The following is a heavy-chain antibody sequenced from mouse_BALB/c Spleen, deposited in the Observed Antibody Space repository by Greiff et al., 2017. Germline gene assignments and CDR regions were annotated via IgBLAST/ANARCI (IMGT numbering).Heavy chain of an antibody. CDR1: GDSITSGY. D-gene: IGHD1-1*01. J-gene: IGHJ4*01. CDR3: ARGDYGSSSYAMDY. CDR2: ISYSGST. V-gene: IGHV3-8*02. Sequence: EVQLQESGPSLVKPSQTLSLTCSVTGDSITSGYWNWIRKFPGNKLEYMGYISYSGSTYYNPSLKSRISITRDTSKNQYYLQLNSVTTEDTATYYGARGDYGSSSYAMDYWGQGTSVTVSS.